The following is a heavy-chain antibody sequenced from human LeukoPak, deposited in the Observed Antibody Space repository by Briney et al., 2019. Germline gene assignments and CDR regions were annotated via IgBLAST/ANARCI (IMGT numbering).Heavy chain of an antibody. CDR3: ARDLRGVIRYFDY. V-gene: IGHV4-34*01. CDR2: INHSGST. J-gene: IGHJ4*02. D-gene: IGHD3-10*01. Sequence: SETLSLTCAVYGGSFSGYYWSWIRQPPGKGLEWIGEINHSGSTNYNPSLKSRVTISVDTSKNQFSLKLSSVTAADTAVYYCARDLRGVIRYFDYWGQGTLVTVS. CDR1: GGSFSGYY.